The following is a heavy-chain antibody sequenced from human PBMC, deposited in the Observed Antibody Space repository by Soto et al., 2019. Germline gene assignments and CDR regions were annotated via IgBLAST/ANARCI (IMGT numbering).Heavy chain of an antibody. CDR1: GFTFDDYA. J-gene: IGHJ4*02. CDR2: ISSTTNYI. Sequence: GGSLRLSCAASGFTFDDYAMHWVRQGPGKGLEWVSSISSTTNYIYYGDSMKGRFTISRDNAKNSLYLEMNSLRAEDTAVYYCARESEDLTSNFDYWGQGTLVTVSS. V-gene: IGHV3-21*06. CDR3: ARESEDLTSNFDY.